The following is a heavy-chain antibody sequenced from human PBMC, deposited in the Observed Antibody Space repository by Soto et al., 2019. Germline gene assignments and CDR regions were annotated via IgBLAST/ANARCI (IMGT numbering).Heavy chain of an antibody. Sequence: QVQLVESGGGVVQPGRSLRLSCAASGFTFSSYGMHWVRQAPGKGLEWVAVIWYDGSNKYYADSVKGRFTISRDNSKNTLYLQMNSLRAEDTAVYYCARDPTDYGGNSDAFDIWGKGTMVTVSS. D-gene: IGHD4-17*01. CDR1: GFTFSSYG. J-gene: IGHJ3*02. CDR2: IWYDGSNK. CDR3: ARDPTDYGGNSDAFDI. V-gene: IGHV3-33*01.